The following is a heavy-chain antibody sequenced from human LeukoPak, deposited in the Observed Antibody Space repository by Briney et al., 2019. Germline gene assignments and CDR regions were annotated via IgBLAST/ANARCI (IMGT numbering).Heavy chain of an antibody. CDR2: ISWNSGSI. CDR1: GFTFDDYA. J-gene: IGHJ5*02. V-gene: IGHV3-9*01. CDR3: AKDNTFDP. Sequence: PGRSLRLYCAASGFTFDDYAMHWVRQAPGKGLEWVSGISWNSGSIGYADSVKGRFTISRDNAKNSLYLQMNSLRAEDTALYYCAKDNTFDPWGQGTLVTVSS.